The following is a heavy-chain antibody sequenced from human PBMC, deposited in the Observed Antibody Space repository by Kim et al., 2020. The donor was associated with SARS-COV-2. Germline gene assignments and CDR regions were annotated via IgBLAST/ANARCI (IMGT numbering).Heavy chain of an antibody. D-gene: IGHD5-12*01. V-gene: IGHV3-21*01. J-gene: IGHJ4*02. Sequence: GGSLRLSCAASGFTFSSYSMNWVRQAPGKGLEWVSSISSSSSYIYYADSVKGRFTISRDNAKNSLYLQMNSLRAEDTAVYYCARAGKGYSARHAGPGRVFYYFDYWGQGTLVTVSS. CDR3: ARAGKGYSARHAGPGRVFYYFDY. CDR1: GFTFSSYS. CDR2: ISSSSSYI.